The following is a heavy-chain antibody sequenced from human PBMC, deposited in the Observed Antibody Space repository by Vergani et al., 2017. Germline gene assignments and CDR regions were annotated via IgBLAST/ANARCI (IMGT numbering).Heavy chain of an antibody. J-gene: IGHJ4*02. V-gene: IGHV4-61*02. D-gene: IGHD6-13*01. CDR2: IYTSGST. CDR1: GGSISSGPYS. CDR3: ARGSRAEGGSGPDK. Sequence: QMQLQESGPGLVKPSQTLSLTCSVSGGSISSGPYSWNWIRQPAGRGLEWIGRIYTSGSTDYNPSLQSRVTMSVDTSKSQFSLKLNSVTAADTAVYYCARGSRAEGGSGPDKWGQGTLVTVSS.